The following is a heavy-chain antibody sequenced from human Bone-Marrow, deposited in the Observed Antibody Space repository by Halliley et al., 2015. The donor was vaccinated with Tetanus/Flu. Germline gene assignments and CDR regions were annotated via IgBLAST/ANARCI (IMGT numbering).Heavy chain of an antibody. J-gene: IGHJ6*02. D-gene: IGHD3-3*01. CDR2: ISYSGSI. Sequence: EWIGYISYSGSINYNPSLKSRVTILGDTSKNQFSLNLISVTAADTAVYYCAGFGHYYYYGMDAWGQGTTVTVSS. V-gene: IGHV4-59*01. CDR3: AGFGHYYYYGMDA.